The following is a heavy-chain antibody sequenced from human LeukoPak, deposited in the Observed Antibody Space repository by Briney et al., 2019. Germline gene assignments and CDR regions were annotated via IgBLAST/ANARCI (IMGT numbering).Heavy chain of an antibody. CDR1: GFTVSSNY. V-gene: IGHV3-53*01. D-gene: IGHD5-12*01. Sequence: GGSLRLSCAASGFTVSSNYMSWVRQAPGKGLEWVSVIYSGGSTYYADSAKGRFTISRDNSKNTVYLQMNSLRAEDTAVYYCARGGGYGQYCYDYWDQGTLVTVSS. CDR3: ARGGGYGQYCYDY. CDR2: IYSGGST. J-gene: IGHJ4*02.